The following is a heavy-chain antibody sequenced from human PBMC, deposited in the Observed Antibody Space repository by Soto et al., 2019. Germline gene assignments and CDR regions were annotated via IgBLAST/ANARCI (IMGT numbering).Heavy chain of an antibody. CDR3: ARHERYSSGWPYYNWFDP. V-gene: IGHV5-10-1*01. Sequence: PGESLKISCKGSGYNFTSYWISWVRQMPGKGLEWMGRIDPDGSYIKYSPSFQGHVTFSADKSISTAYLQWSSLKASDTAMYYCARHERYSSGWPYYNWFDPWGQGTLVTVSS. D-gene: IGHD6-19*01. CDR2: IDPDGSYI. CDR1: GYNFTSYW. J-gene: IGHJ5*02.